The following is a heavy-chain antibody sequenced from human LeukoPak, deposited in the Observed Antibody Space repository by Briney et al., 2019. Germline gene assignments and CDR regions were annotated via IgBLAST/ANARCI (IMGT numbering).Heavy chain of an antibody. CDR3: ATTTGGPYNWFDP. CDR2: IYHRGST. Sequence: SETLSLTCTVSGYSISNGYYWGWIRQPPGKGLEWVGSIYHRGSTYYNPSLTSRVTISLDRSKKKFSLKLSSVTAADTAVYYCATTTGGPYNWFDPWGQGTLVTVSS. V-gene: IGHV4-38-2*02. D-gene: IGHD1-1*01. J-gene: IGHJ5*02. CDR1: GYSISNGYY.